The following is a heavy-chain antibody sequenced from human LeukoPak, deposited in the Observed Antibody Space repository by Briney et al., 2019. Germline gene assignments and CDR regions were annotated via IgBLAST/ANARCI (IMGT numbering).Heavy chain of an antibody. CDR2: IKQDGSEK. CDR3: ARHYGSGSYLFDY. CDR1: GFTPSSYW. Sequence: GGSLRLSCAAYGFTPSSYWMSWVRQAPGKGLEWVANIKQDGSEKKYVDSVKGRFTISRDNAKNSLDLQMNSLRAEDTAVYYCARHYGSGSYLFDYWGQGTLVTVSS. J-gene: IGHJ4*02. V-gene: IGHV3-7*01. D-gene: IGHD3-10*01.